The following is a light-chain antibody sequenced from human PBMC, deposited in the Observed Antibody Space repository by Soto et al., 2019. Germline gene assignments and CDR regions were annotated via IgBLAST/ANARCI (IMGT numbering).Light chain of an antibody. CDR1: QSVTSN. V-gene: IGKV3-15*01. J-gene: IGKJ1*01. CDR3: QQYTHWPPT. Sequence: MLITKYPATLLVSTSVKLTRPRMASQSVTSNLAWYQQKPGQAPILLIFGASTRATGLPARFSGSGSGTEFTPTLPSLRSEDFAVYYCQQYTHWPPTFGHGTKVDIK. CDR2: GAS.